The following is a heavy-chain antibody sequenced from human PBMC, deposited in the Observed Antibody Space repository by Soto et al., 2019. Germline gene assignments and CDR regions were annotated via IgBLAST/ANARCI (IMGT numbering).Heavy chain of an antibody. V-gene: IGHV4-34*01. CDR3: ARSDNRNSLYGVDV. Sequence: SETLSLTCAVSGGSLSGYYWSWIRQSPGKGLEWIGEINHRGSSDYNPSLKGRVTLSIDASMNHVTLELISVTAADTAVYYCARSDNRNSLYGVDVWGQGTAVTVSS. D-gene: IGHD1-7*01. J-gene: IGHJ6*02. CDR1: GGSLSGYY. CDR2: INHRGSS.